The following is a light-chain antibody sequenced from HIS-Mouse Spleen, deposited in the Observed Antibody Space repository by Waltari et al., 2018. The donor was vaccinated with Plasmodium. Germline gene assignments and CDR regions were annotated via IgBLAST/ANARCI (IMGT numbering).Light chain of an antibody. Sequence: EIVMTQSPATLSVSPGDRATLSCRASQSVSSNLAWYQQKPGQAPRLLIYGASTRATGIPARFSGIGSGTEFTLTISSLQSEDFAVYYCQQYNNWSFTFGPGTKVDIK. CDR3: QQYNNWSFT. CDR1: QSVSSN. V-gene: IGKV3-15*01. CDR2: GAS. J-gene: IGKJ3*01.